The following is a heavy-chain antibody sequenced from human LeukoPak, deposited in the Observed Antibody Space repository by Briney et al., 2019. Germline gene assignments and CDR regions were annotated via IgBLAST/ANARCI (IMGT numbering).Heavy chain of an antibody. CDR2: ISSSSSYI. CDR3: ARDDYGGIDY. J-gene: IGHJ4*02. Sequence: GGSLRLSCVTSGFIFNSYEMNWVRQAPGKGLEWVSSISSSSSYIYYADSVKGRFTISRDNAKNSLYLQMNSLRAEDTAVYYCARDDYGGIDYWGQGTLVTVSS. V-gene: IGHV3-21*01. CDR1: GFIFNSYE. D-gene: IGHD3-16*01.